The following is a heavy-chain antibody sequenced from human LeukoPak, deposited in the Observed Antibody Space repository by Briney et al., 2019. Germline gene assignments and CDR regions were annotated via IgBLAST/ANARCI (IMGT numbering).Heavy chain of an antibody. V-gene: IGHV4-34*01. CDR3: ARGILPGYYFDS. CDR2: IHYSGSA. J-gene: IGHJ4*02. D-gene: IGHD2-15*01. Sequence: KPSETLSLTCAVYGGSFSGYYWSWIRPSPGKGLEWIAEIHYSGSASYNPSLKSRVTISGDPSKNQVSLRVTSVTAADTAEYYCARGILPGYYFDSWGQGSLVTVSS. CDR1: GGSFSGYY.